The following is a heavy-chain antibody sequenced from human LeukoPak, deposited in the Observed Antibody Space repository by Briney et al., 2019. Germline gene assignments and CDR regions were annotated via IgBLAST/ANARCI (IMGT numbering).Heavy chain of an antibody. V-gene: IGHV1-2*02. J-gene: IGHJ4*02. CDR2: MNPNSGGT. D-gene: IGHD2-2*01. CDR3: ATSKGGTSFDY. CDR1: GYTFTDYY. Sequence: ASVKVSCKASGYTFTDYYVHWVRQAPGKGLEWMGWMNPNSGGTNYAQRFQSRVTMTRNTSISTAYMELTRLRFDDTAVFYCATSKGGTSFDYWGQGTLVTVSS.